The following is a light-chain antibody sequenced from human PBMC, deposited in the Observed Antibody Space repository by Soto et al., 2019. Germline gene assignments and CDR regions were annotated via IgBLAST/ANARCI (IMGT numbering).Light chain of an antibody. CDR2: EAN. Sequence: QSVLTQPASDSGSPGQSVTISCTGTSSDVGGYNLVSWYQHHPGRAPQPIVFEANKLHSGVSNRFSGSKSGNTATLTISGLQAEDEDEYYCCSFAGPHTPIVFGTGTKLTVL. V-gene: IGLV2-23*01. CDR1: SSDVGGYNL. J-gene: IGLJ1*01. CDR3: CSFAGPHTPIV.